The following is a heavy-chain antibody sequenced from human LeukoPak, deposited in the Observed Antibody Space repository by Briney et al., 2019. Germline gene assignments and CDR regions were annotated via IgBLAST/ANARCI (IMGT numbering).Heavy chain of an antibody. D-gene: IGHD1-1*01. Sequence: ASVKVSCKTSGYTFTGLGLYIHWVRQAPGQGLEWMGWINPRSGGTNYAQKFQGRVTLTRDTSISTAYMELSRLTSDDTAVYYCATDPTTAGTTRFDYWGQGTLVTVSS. CDR1: GYTFTGLGLY. CDR3: ATDPTTAGTTRFDY. V-gene: IGHV1-2*02. CDR2: INPRSGGT. J-gene: IGHJ4*02.